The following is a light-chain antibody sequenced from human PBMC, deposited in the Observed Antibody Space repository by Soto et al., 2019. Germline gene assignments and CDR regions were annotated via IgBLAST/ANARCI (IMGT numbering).Light chain of an antibody. CDR1: ESVHRN. V-gene: IGKV3-15*01. CDR2: YAS. Sequence: EMVMTQSPATLSVSPGERVTLSCRASESVHRNLAWYQQKPGQGPSLLIYYASTRATGVPDRFTGSGSGTDFTLTISRLQSEDFGVYHCQHYSNWPPTFGPGTKVEI. J-gene: IGKJ3*01. CDR3: QHYSNWPPT.